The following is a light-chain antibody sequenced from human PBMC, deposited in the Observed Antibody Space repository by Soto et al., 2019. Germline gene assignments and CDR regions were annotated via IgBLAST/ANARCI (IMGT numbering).Light chain of an antibody. J-gene: IGLJ3*02. CDR1: SSNIGSKT. V-gene: IGLV1-44*01. Sequence: QLVLTQPPSASGTPGQRVTISCSGSSSNIGSKTVNWYQLLPGTAPKLLIYSNNERPSGVPDRFSGSKSGTSASLAISGLQSEDEAQYSCATWDDSLNGWVFGGGTKLTVL. CDR3: ATWDDSLNGWV. CDR2: SNN.